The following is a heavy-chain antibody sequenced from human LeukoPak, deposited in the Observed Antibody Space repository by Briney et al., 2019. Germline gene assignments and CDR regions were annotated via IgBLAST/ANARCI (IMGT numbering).Heavy chain of an antibody. D-gene: IGHD2-2*01. J-gene: IGHJ4*02. CDR2: ISSSSSYI. Sequence: PGGSLRLSCAASGFTFSSYAMNWVRQAPGKGLEWVSSISSSSSYIYYADSVKGRFTNSRDNAKNSLYLQMNSLRAEDTAVYYCARDRAFSTSWDFDYWGQGTLVTVSS. CDR3: ARDRAFSTSWDFDY. V-gene: IGHV3-21*01. CDR1: GFTFSSYA.